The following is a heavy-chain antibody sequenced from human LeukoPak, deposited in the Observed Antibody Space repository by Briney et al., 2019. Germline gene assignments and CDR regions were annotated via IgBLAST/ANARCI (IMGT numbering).Heavy chain of an antibody. J-gene: IGHJ5*02. CDR3: ARAQSGYCSGGSCFLFDP. CDR1: GFTFSSHA. D-gene: IGHD2-15*01. V-gene: IGHV3-23*01. Sequence: GGSLRLSCAASGFTFSSHAMSWVRQVPGKGLEWVSAISGSGDSTYYADSVKGRFTISRDNSKNTLYLQMNALRAEDTAVYYCARAQSGYCSGGSCFLFDPWGQGTLVTVSS. CDR2: ISGSGDST.